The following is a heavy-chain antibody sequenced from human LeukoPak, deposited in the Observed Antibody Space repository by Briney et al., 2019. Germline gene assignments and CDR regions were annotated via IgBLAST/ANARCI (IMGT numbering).Heavy chain of an antibody. CDR1: GFTFSNAW. Sequence: GGSLRPSCAASGFTFSNAWMSWVRQAPGKGLEWVGRIKSKTDGGTTDYAAPVKGRFTISRDDSKNTLYLQMNSLKTEDTAVYYCTTEYDSSGYGFDYWGQGTLVTVSS. J-gene: IGHJ4*02. CDR3: TTEYDSSGYGFDY. D-gene: IGHD3-22*01. CDR2: IKSKTDGGTT. V-gene: IGHV3-15*01.